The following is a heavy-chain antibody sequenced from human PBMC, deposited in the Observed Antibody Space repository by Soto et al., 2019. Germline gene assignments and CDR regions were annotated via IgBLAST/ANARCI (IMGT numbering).Heavy chain of an antibody. D-gene: IGHD6-13*01. CDR2: ISSSSSYI. Sequence: PGGSLRLSCGASGFTFGGYSVNWVRQAPGKGLEWVSSISSSSSYIYYADSVKGRFTISRDNAKNSLYLQMNSLRAEDTAVYYCARGRRQAAGTVRADWFDPWGQGTMVTVSS. V-gene: IGHV3-21*01. CDR3: ARGRRQAAGTVRADWFDP. J-gene: IGHJ5*01. CDR1: GFTFGGYS.